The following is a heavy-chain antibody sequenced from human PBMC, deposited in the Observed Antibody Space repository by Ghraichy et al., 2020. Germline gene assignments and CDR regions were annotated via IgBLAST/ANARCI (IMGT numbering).Heavy chain of an antibody. CDR1: GDSISNSNYY. CDR2: IYYSGTP. Sequence: SQTLSLTCTVSGDSISNSNYYWGWIRQPPGQGLEWIGSIYYSGTPYYNSSLKRRVTISVDTSKNQFSLRLNSVTAADTAMYYCARQHRDYTNSLTWFDPWGQGTLVTVSS. J-gene: IGHJ5*02. CDR3: ARQHRDYTNSLTWFDP. V-gene: IGHV4-39*01. D-gene: IGHD4-11*01.